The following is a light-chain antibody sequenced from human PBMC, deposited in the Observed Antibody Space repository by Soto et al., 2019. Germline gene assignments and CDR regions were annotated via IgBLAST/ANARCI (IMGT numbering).Light chain of an antibody. V-gene: IGKV1-27*01. Sequence: DIQMTQSPSSLSASIGDRVTITCRASPGIGNYLAWYQQKPGKVPKLLIYAASTLQSGVPSRFSGSGSVTDFTLTISSLQPEDVATYYCQKSSSDPLTFGGGTKVEIK. CDR3: QKSSSDPLT. CDR2: AAS. CDR1: PGIGNY. J-gene: IGKJ4*01.